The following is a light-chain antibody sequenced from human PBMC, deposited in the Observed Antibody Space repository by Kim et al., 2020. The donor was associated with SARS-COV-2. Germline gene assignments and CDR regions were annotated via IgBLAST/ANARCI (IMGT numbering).Light chain of an antibody. CDR1: NSEVGTYNY. V-gene: IGLV2-14*04. CDR3: ISYATSRSYV. CDR2: DVN. J-gene: IGLJ1*01. Sequence: GQSITISCTGTNSEVGTYNYVSWYQQYPGKAPKLMIYDVNKRPSGVSNRFSGSKSGNTASLTISGLQAEDEADYYCISYATSRSYVFGTGTKVTVL.